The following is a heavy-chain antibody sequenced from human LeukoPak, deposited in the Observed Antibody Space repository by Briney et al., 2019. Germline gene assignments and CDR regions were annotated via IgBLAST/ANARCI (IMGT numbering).Heavy chain of an antibody. Sequence: ASVKVSCKTSGFNFITYTMHWVRQAPGQRLEWMGWINAANGNTQYSQKFQGRVTITRDTSASTAYMELSSLRSDDTAVYYCARGAPIRVAVAATFDPWGQGTLVTVPS. V-gene: IGHV1-3*01. CDR1: GFNFITYT. J-gene: IGHJ5*02. CDR3: ARGAPIRVAVAATFDP. CDR2: INAANGNT. D-gene: IGHD6-19*01.